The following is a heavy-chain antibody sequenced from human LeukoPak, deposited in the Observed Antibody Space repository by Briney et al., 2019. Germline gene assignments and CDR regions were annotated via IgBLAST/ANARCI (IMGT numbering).Heavy chain of an antibody. CDR1: GFTFSNPW. CDR2: IKQDGSEK. V-gene: IGHV3-7*01. D-gene: IGHD6-6*01. CDR3: AREGRCDSSIDY. Sequence: GRSLRLSCAASGFTFSNPWTSWVRQAPGKGLEWVANIKQDGSEKYYVDSVKGRFTISRDNAKNSLYLQMNSLRGEDRAVYCCAREGRCDSSIDYWGEGTLVTVCS. J-gene: IGHJ4*02.